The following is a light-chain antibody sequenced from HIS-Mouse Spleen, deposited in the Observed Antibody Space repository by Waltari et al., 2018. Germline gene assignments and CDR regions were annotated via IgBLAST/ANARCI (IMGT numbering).Light chain of an antibody. V-gene: IGLV3-25*03. CDR1: ALPKQY. CDR3: QSADSSGTNWV. CDR2: KDS. Sequence: SYELTQPPSVSVSPGQTARINCSGDALPKQYAYWYQQKPGQAPVLVIYKDSERPSGIPERFSGSSSGTTVTLTISGVQAEDEADYYCQSADSSGTNWVFGGGTKLTVL. J-gene: IGLJ3*02.